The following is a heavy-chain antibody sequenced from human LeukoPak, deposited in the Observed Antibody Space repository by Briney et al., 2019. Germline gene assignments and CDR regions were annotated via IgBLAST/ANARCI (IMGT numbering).Heavy chain of an antibody. D-gene: IGHD7-27*01. CDR3: AKDLLVGTAFDI. CDR1: GLIFSSYV. Sequence: PGGSLRLSCAASGLIFSSYVMSWVRQAPGKGLEWVSTISGTGSDTYYTDSVKGRFTISRDNSKNTLYLQMNSLRAEDMAVYYCAKDLLVGTAFDIWGQGTMVTVSS. J-gene: IGHJ3*02. V-gene: IGHV3-23*01. CDR2: ISGTGSDT.